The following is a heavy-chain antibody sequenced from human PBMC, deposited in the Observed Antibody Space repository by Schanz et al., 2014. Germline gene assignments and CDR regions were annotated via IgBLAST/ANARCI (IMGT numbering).Heavy chain of an antibody. V-gene: IGHV3-7*02. CDR1: GFTFSIYA. CDR3: LAPDYGMDV. J-gene: IGHJ6*02. CDR2: IKRDGSEK. Sequence: EVQLVESGGGLVQPGGSLRLSCSASGFTFSIYAMHWVRQAPGKGLEWVANIKRDGSEKNYLDSVKGRFTISRDNAKNSLFLQMNSLRAEDTAVYYCLAPDYGMDVWGQGTTVTVSS.